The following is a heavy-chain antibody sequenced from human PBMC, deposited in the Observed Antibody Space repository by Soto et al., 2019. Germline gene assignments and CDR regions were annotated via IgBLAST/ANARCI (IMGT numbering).Heavy chain of an antibody. V-gene: IGHV3-21*01. Sequence: GGSLRLSCAASGFIFSSFIMNWVRQSPGKGLEWVSCIGSSSSYKYYADSVKGRFTISRDNAKNSLYLEMNGLRAEDTAVYYCARKGYGDYGGMDVWGQGTTVTVSS. CDR3: ARKGYGDYGGMDV. D-gene: IGHD4-17*01. CDR1: GFIFSSFI. J-gene: IGHJ6*02. CDR2: IGSSSSYK.